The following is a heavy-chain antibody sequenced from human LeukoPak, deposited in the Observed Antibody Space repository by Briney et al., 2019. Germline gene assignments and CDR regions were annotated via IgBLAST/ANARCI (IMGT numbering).Heavy chain of an antibody. V-gene: IGHV1-46*01. CDR1: GYTFTSYF. D-gene: IGHD6-6*01. Sequence: GASVKVSCKASGYTFTSYFMHRVRQAPGQGLEWMGIINPSGGSTSYAQKFQGRVTMTRDTSTSTVYMELSSLRSEDTAVYYCARTAGRTFDYWGQGTLVTVPS. CDR2: INPSGGST. CDR3: ARTAGRTFDY. J-gene: IGHJ4*02.